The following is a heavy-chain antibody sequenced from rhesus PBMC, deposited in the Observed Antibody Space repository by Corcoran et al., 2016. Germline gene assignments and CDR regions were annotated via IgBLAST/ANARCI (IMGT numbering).Heavy chain of an antibody. CDR3: AKPYGLDS. CDR1: GFTFSSYG. Sequence: EVQLVESGGGLVQPGGSLRLSCAASGFTFSSYGMSWVRQAPGKGLEWVSYTSNGGGSTYYADSVKGRFTISRDNAKNTLSLQMNSLRAEDTAVYYCAKPYGLDSWGQGVVVTVSS. V-gene: IGHV3S5*01. J-gene: IGHJ6*01. CDR2: YTSNGGGST.